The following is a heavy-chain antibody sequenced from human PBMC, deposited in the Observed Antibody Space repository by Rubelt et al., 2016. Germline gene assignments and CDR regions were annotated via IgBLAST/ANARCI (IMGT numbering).Heavy chain of an antibody. CDR2: IYYSGST. D-gene: IGHD3-3*01. Sequence: QVQLQESGPGLVKPSETLSLTCTVSGGSISSYYWSWIRQPPGKGLEWIGYIYYSGSTNYNPSLKSRVTISVDTSKNHFSLRLSSVTAAETAVYYCAGGITSFGVASGYFDYWGQGTLVTVSS. CDR1: GGSISSYY. V-gene: IGHV4-59*01. CDR3: AGGITSFGVASGYFDY. J-gene: IGHJ4*02.